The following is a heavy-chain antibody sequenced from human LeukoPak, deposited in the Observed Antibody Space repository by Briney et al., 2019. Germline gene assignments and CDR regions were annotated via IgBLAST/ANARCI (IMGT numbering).Heavy chain of an antibody. D-gene: IGHD1-1*01. J-gene: IGHJ5*02. Sequence: ASVKVSCKASGYTFTSYDINWVRQATGQGLEWMGWMNPNSGNTGYAQKFQGRVTMTRDTSISTAYMELSRLRSDDTAVYYCARQLGFNNWFDPWGQGTLVTVSS. CDR1: GYTFTSYD. V-gene: IGHV1-8*01. CDR2: MNPNSGNT. CDR3: ARQLGFNNWFDP.